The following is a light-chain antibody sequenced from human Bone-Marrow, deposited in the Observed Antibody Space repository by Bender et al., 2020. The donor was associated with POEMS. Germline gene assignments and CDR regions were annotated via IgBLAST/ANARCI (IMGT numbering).Light chain of an antibody. V-gene: IGLV2-23*02. J-gene: IGLJ2*01. CDR2: DLT. Sequence: QSALTQPASVSGSPGQSITISCTGTSRDVGSYNLVSWYQQHPGKAPKLIIFDLTKRPSGVSDRFSGSKCRNAASLTISGLQTGDESDYYCCAFAGRRTIVFGGGPSLTAL. CDR1: SRDVGSYNL. CDR3: CAFAGRRTIV.